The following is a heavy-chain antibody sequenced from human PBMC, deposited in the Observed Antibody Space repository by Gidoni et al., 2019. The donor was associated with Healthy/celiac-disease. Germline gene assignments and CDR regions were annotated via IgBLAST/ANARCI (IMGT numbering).Heavy chain of an antibody. CDR1: GFTASSNY. CDR3: ARLYSSGWYGVSGAFDY. J-gene: IGHJ4*02. D-gene: IGHD6-19*01. V-gene: IGHV3-53*01. CDR2: IYSGGST. Sequence: EVQLVESGGGLIQPGGSLRLSCAASGFTASSNYMSWVRQAPGKGLEWVSVIYSGGSTYYADSVKGRFTISRDNSKNTLYLQMNSLRAEDTAVYYCARLYSSGWYGVSGAFDYWGQGTLVTVSS.